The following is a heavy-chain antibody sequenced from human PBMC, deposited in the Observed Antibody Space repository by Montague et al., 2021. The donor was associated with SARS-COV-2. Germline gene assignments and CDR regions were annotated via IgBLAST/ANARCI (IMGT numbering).Heavy chain of an antibody. D-gene: IGHD5-18*01. J-gene: IGHJ6*02. CDR3: ARVPYRQLFVHRYYGMDV. Sequence: SETLSLTCAVYGVSFSGYYWSWIRRPPGEGLEWIAEISHSGTTSYNPSLKSRVTISVDTSKNQFSLKLSSATAADTAVYYCARVPYRQLFVHRYYGMDVWGQGTTVTVSS. CDR2: ISHSGTT. CDR1: GVSFSGYY. V-gene: IGHV4-34*01.